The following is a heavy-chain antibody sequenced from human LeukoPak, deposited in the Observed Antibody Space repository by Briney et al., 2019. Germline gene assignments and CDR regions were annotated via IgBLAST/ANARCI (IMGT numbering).Heavy chain of an antibody. V-gene: IGHV3-11*05. CDR3: ARVDWSVTSTVTNPLDY. CDR2: ISSSSNYT. D-gene: IGHD4-17*01. CDR1: GFTFSDYY. J-gene: IGHJ4*02. Sequence: GGSLRLSCAASGFTFSDYYMSWIRQAPGKGLEWVSYISSSSNYTNYADSVKGRFTISRDNAKNSLYLQMNSLRAEDTAVYYCARVDWSVTSTVTNPLDYWGQGTLVTVSS.